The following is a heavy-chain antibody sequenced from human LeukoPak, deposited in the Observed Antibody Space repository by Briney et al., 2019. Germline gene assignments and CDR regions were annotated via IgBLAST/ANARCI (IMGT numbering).Heavy chain of an antibody. J-gene: IGHJ4*02. CDR3: ARYRWELLIYFDY. D-gene: IGHD1-26*01. V-gene: IGHV3-7*01. Sequence: PGGSLRLSCAASGFTFSSYWMSWVRQAPGKGLEWVANIKQDGSEKYYVDSVKGRFTISRDNAKNSLYLQMNSLRAEDTAVYYCARYRWELLIYFDYWGQGTLVTVSS. CDR1: GFTFSSYW. CDR2: IKQDGSEK.